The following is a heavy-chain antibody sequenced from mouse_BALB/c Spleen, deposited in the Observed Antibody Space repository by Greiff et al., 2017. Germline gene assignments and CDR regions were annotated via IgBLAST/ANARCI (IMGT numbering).Heavy chain of an antibody. CDR1: GYTFTSYW. Sequence: VQLQQPGAELVKPGASVKMSCKASGYTFTSYWMHWVKQRPGQGLEWIGVIDPSDSYTSYNQKFKGKATLTVDTSSSTAYMQLSSLTSEDSAVYYCLITTVVGAYWGQGTLVTVSA. CDR3: LITTVVGAY. D-gene: IGHD1-1*01. V-gene: IGHV1S127*01. J-gene: IGHJ3*01. CDR2: IDPSDSYT.